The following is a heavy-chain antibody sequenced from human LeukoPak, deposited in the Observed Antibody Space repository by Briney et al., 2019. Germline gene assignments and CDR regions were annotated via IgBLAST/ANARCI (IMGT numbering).Heavy chain of an antibody. D-gene: IGHD3-16*01. Sequence: GGSLRLSCAASGFSVSKNYMTWVRQAPGKGLEWVSVIFSGGDTYYTDSVKDRFTISRDNSKDTVYLQMNSLRVEDTAVYYCARNRGEQGNWGQETLVTVSS. J-gene: IGHJ4*02. V-gene: IGHV3-66*01. CDR1: GFSVSKNY. CDR2: IFSGGDT. CDR3: ARNRGEQGN.